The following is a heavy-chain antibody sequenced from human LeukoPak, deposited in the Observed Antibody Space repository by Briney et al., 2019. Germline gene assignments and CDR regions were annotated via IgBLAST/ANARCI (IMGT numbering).Heavy chain of an antibody. CDR2: ISGSGGST. CDR3: AKDRDPTAMVTLYYFDY. CDR1: GFTFSSYA. J-gene: IGHJ4*02. Sequence: GGFLRLSCAASGFTFSSYAMSWVRQAPGKGLEWVSAISGSGGSTYYADSVKGRFTISRDNSKNTLYLQMNSLRAEDTAVYYCAKDRDPTAMVTLYYFDYWGQGTLVTVSS. D-gene: IGHD5-18*01. V-gene: IGHV3-23*01.